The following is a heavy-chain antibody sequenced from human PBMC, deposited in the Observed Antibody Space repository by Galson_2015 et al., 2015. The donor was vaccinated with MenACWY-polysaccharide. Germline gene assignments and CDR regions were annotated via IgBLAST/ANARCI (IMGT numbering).Heavy chain of an antibody. D-gene: IGHD1-26*01. V-gene: IGHV3-23*01. CDR3: AKDDSFKWEVVDY. CDR2: LSGSGDAT. CDR1: GYP. J-gene: IGHJ4*02. Sequence: SLRLSCAASGYPLARVRQARGQGLAWVGPLSGSGDATYYADSVKGRFTISRDNSKNTLYPQMNSLRAEDTAVYYCAKDDSFKWEVVDYWGQGTLVTVSS.